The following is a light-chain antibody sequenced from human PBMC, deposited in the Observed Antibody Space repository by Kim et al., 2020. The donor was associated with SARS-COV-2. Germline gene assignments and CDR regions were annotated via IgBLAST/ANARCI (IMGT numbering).Light chain of an antibody. CDR3: QQRSNWPLT. CDR2: DAS. J-gene: IGKJ4*01. V-gene: IGKV3-11*01. Sequence: LSPGERDTPSCRASQSVSIYLAWYQQKPGQAPRLLIYDASNRATGIPARFSGSGSGTDFTLTISSLEPEDFAVYYCQQRSNWPLTFGGGTKVDIK. CDR1: QSVSIY.